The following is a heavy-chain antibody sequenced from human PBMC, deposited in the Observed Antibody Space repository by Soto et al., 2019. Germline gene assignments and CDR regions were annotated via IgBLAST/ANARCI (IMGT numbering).Heavy chain of an antibody. V-gene: IGHV4-59*01. Sequence: QVQLQESGPGLVKPSETLSLTCTVSGGSIINYYWSWIRQPPGRELEWIGYIHYGGNTEYNPSLKSRVIISVDTSKNQFSLKLSSVAAADTAVYYCARDGASSSPSSYYYYMDVWGKGTTVTVSS. CDR1: GGSIINYY. D-gene: IGHD6-6*01. CDR3: ARDGASSSPSSYYYYMDV. J-gene: IGHJ6*03. CDR2: IHYGGNT.